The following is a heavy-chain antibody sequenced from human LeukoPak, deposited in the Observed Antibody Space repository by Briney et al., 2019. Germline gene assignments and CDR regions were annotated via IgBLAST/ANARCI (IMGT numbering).Heavy chain of an antibody. J-gene: IGHJ3*02. CDR1: GFTFSNSD. D-gene: IGHD5-24*01. Sequence: PGGSLRLPCVASGFTFSNSDMHWVRQAPGKGLEWVAFIRHDGSNEYHADSVKGRFTISRDNSKNTLYLQMNSLRVDDTAVYYCAKGPERWLQLEAFDIWGQGTMVTVPS. V-gene: IGHV3-30*02. CDR2: IRHDGSNE. CDR3: AKGPERWLQLEAFDI.